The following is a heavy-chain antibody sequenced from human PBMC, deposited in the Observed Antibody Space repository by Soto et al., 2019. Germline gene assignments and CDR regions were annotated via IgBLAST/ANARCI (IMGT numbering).Heavy chain of an antibody. Sequence: QVQLVQSGAEVKKPGSSVKVSCKASGGTFSSYTISWVRQAPGQGLEWMGRIIPILGIANYAQKFQGRVTINADKSTSTAYMEMSSLRSGDTAVYYCASGSTYDYIWGSYRNAFDIWGQGTMVTVSS. CDR2: IIPILGIA. D-gene: IGHD3-16*02. CDR3: ASGSTYDYIWGSYRNAFDI. V-gene: IGHV1-69*02. J-gene: IGHJ3*02. CDR1: GGTFSSYT.